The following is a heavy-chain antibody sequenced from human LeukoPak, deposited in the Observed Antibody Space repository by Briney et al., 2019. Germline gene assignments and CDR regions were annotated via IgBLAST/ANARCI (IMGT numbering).Heavy chain of an antibody. V-gene: IGHV4-4*02. D-gene: IGHD2-2*01. CDR3: ARVPLGYCSSTSCYGPFDY. Sequence: SETLSLTCAVSGGSISSSNWWSWVRQPPGKGLEWIGEIYHSGSTNYNPSLKSRVTISVDTSKNQFSLKLSSVTAADTAVYYCARVPLGYCSSTSCYGPFDYWGQGTLVTVSS. CDR1: GGSISSSNW. CDR2: IYHSGST. J-gene: IGHJ4*02.